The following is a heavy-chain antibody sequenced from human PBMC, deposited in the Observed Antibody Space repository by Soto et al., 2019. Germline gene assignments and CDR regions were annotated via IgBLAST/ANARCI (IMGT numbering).Heavy chain of an antibody. CDR2: IYHSGST. J-gene: IGHJ6*02. CDR3: ARGNYYGSGSYSHFYYYYGMDV. D-gene: IGHD3-10*01. CDR1: GGSISSSNW. V-gene: IGHV4-4*02. Sequence: SETLSLTCAVSGGSISSSNWWSWVRQPPGKELEWIGEIYHSGSTNYNPSLESRFSISVDKSKNQFSLKLSSATAADTAVYYCARGNYYGSGSYSHFYYYYGMDVWGQGTTVTVSS.